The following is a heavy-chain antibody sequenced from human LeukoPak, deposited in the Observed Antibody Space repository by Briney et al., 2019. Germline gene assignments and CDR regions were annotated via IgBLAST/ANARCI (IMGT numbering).Heavy chain of an antibody. CDR3: ARGDSSSFPRMDV. Sequence: ASVKVSCKASGYTFTGYYIHWVRQAPGQGLEWMGWINPNSGGTNYAQKFQGRVTMTRDTSISTAYMELSSLRSDDTAVYYCARGDSSSFPRMDVWGKGTTVTVSS. V-gene: IGHV1-2*02. CDR2: INPNSGGT. CDR1: GYTFTGYY. J-gene: IGHJ6*04. D-gene: IGHD6-6*01.